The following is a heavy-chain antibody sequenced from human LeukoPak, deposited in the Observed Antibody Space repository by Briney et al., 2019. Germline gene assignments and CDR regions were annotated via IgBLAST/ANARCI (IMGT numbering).Heavy chain of an antibody. CDR3: AREVTDAFDI. CDR2: TYYRSTWYN. D-gene: IGHD2-21*02. CDR1: GDSVPSDSAA. Sequence: SQTLSLTCAISGDSVPSDSAAWNWIWQSPSRGLEWLARTYYRSTWYNVYAVSVKSRITINPDTSKNQLSLQLNSVSPEDTAVYYCAREVTDAFDIWGQGTMVTVSS. J-gene: IGHJ3*02. V-gene: IGHV6-1*01.